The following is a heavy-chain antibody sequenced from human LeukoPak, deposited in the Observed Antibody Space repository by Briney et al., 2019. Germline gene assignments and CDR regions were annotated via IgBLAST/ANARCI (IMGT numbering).Heavy chain of an antibody. CDR2: INHSGST. Sequence: SETLSLTCAVYGGSFSGYYWSWIRQPPGKGLEWIGEINHSGSTNYSPSLKSRVTISVDTSKNQFSLKLSSVTAADTAVYYCARGEDDGGNSPHYYYYGMDVWGQGTTVTDSS. J-gene: IGHJ6*02. V-gene: IGHV4-34*01. CDR1: GGSFSGYY. D-gene: IGHD4-23*01. CDR3: ARGEDDGGNSPHYYYYGMDV.